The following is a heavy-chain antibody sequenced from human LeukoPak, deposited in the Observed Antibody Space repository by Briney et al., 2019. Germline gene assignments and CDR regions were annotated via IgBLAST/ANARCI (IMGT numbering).Heavy chain of an antibody. CDR1: GCTFDRYA. CDR2: VSGSGATT. Sequence: HAGGSLRLSCAASGCTFDRYAMAWVRQAPGKGLEWVSSVSGSGATTNFADSVKGRFSISRDNSKNTLYLQMSRLAAEDTAVYYCVKDSRMAAVGKFDSWGQGTLVTVSS. V-gene: IGHV3-23*01. D-gene: IGHD6-13*01. J-gene: IGHJ4*02. CDR3: VKDSRMAAVGKFDS.